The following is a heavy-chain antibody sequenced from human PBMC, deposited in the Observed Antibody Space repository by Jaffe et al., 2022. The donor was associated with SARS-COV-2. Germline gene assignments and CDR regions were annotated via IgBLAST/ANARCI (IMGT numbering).Heavy chain of an antibody. CDR1: GGSISRTSYY. Sequence: QLQLQESGPGLVKPSETLSLTCTVSGGSISRTSYYWGWIRQPPGKGLEWIGTIYYSGSTYYNPSLKSRVTISVDTSKNKFSLKMSSVTAADTAVYYCARHGYCSHGSCLLNWFDPWGQGTLVTVSS. CDR2: IYYSGST. CDR3: ARHGYCSHGSCLLNWFDP. D-gene: IGHD2-15*01. J-gene: IGHJ5*02. V-gene: IGHV4-39*01.